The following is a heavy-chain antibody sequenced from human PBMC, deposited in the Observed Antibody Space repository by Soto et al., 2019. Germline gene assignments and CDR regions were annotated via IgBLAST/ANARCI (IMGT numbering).Heavy chain of an antibody. CDR2: TYYRSKWYN. D-gene: IGHD6-13*01. Sequence: PSQTLSLTYAISGDSVSSNSAASNWIRQSPSRGLEWLGRTYYRSKWYNDYAVSVKSRITINPDTSKNQFSLQLNSVTPADTAVYYCARGAYSSSWYVGVGGDYYGMDVWGQGTTVTVSS. CDR1: GDSVSSNSAA. CDR3: ARGAYSSSWYVGVGGDYYGMDV. V-gene: IGHV6-1*01. J-gene: IGHJ6*02.